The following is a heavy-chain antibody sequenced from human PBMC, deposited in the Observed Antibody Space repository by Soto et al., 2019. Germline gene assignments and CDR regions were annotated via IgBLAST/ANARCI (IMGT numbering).Heavy chain of an antibody. Sequence: QVLLVQSSAEVKKPGSSVKVSCKASGGTFTSTAFSWVRQAPGQGLEWMGGLIPVPGTPNYAQKFQARLAVTAAAFTTTVHMALRSLRSAATAVYFCASTAGLDPLLNFYGLNVWGQGNTVTLSS. J-gene: IGHJ6*02. V-gene: IGHV1-69*01. D-gene: IGHD2-21*02. CDR3: ASTAGLDPLLNFYGLNV. CDR2: LIPVPGTP. CDR1: GGTFTSTA.